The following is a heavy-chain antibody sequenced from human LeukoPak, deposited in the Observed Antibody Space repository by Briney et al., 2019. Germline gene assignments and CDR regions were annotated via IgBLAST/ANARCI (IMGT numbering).Heavy chain of an antibody. D-gene: IGHD6-19*01. J-gene: IGHJ4*02. V-gene: IGHV3-64*01. CDR2: ISSNGGST. CDR1: GFTFSSYA. Sequence: GGSLRLSCAASGFTFSSYAMHWVRQAPGKGLEYVSAISSNGGSTYYANSVKSRFTISRDNSKNTLYLQMGSLRAADMAVYYCASSSGWYWSGHGYFDYWGQGTLVTVSS. CDR3: ASSSGWYWSGHGYFDY.